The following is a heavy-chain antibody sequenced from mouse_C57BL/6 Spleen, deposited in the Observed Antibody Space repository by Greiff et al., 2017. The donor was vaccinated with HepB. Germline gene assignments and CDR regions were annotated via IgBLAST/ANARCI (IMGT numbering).Heavy chain of an antibody. CDR3: ATTALYDDYAMDY. Sequence: LEESGPELVEPGASVKISCKASGYAFSSSWMNWVKQRPGKGLEWIGRIYPGDGDTNYNGKFKGKATLTADKSSSTAYMQLSSLTSEDSAVYFCATTALYDDYAMDYWGQGTSVTVSS. CDR1: GYAFSSSW. J-gene: IGHJ4*01. CDR2: IYPGDGDT. D-gene: IGHD2-12*01. V-gene: IGHV1-82*01.